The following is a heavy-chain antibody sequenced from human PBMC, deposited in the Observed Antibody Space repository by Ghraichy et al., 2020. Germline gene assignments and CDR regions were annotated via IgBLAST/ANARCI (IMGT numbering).Heavy chain of an antibody. CDR1: GYTFTSYG. D-gene: IGHD6-19*01. CDR3: ARAHSSGWKSDAFDI. Sequence: ASVKVSCKASGYTFTSYGISWVRQAPGQGLEWMGWISAYNGNTNYAQKLQGRVTMTTDTSTSTAYMELRSLRSDDTAVYYCARAHSSGWKSDAFDIWGQGTMVTVSS. V-gene: IGHV1-18*04. CDR2: ISAYNGNT. J-gene: IGHJ3*02.